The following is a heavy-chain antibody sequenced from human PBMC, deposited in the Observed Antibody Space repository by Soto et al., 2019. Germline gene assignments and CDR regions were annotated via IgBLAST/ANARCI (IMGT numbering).Heavy chain of an antibody. CDR2: IPKSGDST. CDR3: AKDGGAMTLLRYGMDV. V-gene: IGHV3-23*01. CDR1: GFTFSTYA. Sequence: TGGSLRLSCAASGFTFSTYAMSWVRQAPGKGLEWVSGIPKSGDSTYYADSVKGRFTISRDNSKNTLYLQMNSLRAEDTAVYYCAKDGGAMTLLRYGMDVWGQGTTVTVSS. D-gene: IGHD3-16*01. J-gene: IGHJ6*02.